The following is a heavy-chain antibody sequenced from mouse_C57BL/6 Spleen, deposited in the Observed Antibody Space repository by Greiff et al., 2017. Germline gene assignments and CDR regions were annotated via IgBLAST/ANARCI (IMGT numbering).Heavy chain of an antibody. J-gene: IGHJ1*03. CDR3: ARHPYDYDEDWYFDI. CDR2: INPNNGGP. D-gene: IGHD2-4*01. Sequence: QVQLQQSGAELVRPGTSVKVSCKASGYAFTNYLIAWVKQRPGQGLEWIGDINPNNGGPSYNQKFKGKATLTVDKSSSTAYLELRSLTAEDSAVXYCARHPYDYDEDWYFDIWGTGTTVTVSS. V-gene: IGHV1-54*01. CDR1: GYAFTNYL.